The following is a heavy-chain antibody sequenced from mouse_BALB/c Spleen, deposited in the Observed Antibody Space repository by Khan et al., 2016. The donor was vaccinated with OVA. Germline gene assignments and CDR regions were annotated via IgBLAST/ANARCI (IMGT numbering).Heavy chain of an antibody. D-gene: IGHD1-1*02. J-gene: IGHJ2*01. V-gene: IGHV2-2*02. CDR3: AKNRNGYFDY. CDR1: GFSLTNYG. CDR2: IWSGGIT. Sequence: QVQLKESGPGLVQPSQSLSITCTVSGFSLTNYGVHWVRQSPRKGLEWLGVIWSGGITDYNETFISRLSISKDISKSQVFFKMNSLQANDTAIYYCAKNRNGYFDYWGQGTTLTVSS.